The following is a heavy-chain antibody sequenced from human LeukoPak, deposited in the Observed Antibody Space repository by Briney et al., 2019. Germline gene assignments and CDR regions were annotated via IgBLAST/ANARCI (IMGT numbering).Heavy chain of an antibody. Sequence: PSQTLSLTRTVSGGSISSGSYYWSWIRQPAGKGLEWIGRIYTSGSTNYNPSLKSRVTISVDTSKNQFSLKLSSVTAADTAVYYCASTSYDSRAFDIWGQGTMVTVSS. V-gene: IGHV4-61*02. J-gene: IGHJ3*02. CDR2: IYTSGST. D-gene: IGHD3-22*01. CDR3: ASTSYDSRAFDI. CDR1: GGSISSGSYY.